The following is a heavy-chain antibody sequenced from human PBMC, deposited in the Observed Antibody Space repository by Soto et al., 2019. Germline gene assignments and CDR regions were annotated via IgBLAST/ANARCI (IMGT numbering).Heavy chain of an antibody. J-gene: IGHJ6*02. D-gene: IGHD3-16*01. Sequence: GPAVKVSCKSSGGTFSSYAISWVRQAPGQGLEWMGGIIPIFGTANYAQKFQGRVTITADESTSTAYMELSSLRSEDTAVYYCASHYVEGGEDYYYGMDSWGQGTTVTVSS. CDR2: IIPIFGTA. CDR1: GGTFSSYA. CDR3: ASHYVEGGEDYYYGMDS. V-gene: IGHV1-69*13.